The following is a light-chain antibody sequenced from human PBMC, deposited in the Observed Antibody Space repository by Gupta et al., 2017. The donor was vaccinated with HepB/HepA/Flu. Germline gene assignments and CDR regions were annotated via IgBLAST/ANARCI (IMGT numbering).Light chain of an antibody. V-gene: IGLV1-44*01. CDR1: SSNIGPNT. Sequence: QSVLTQPPSASGTPGQRVTISCSGSSSNIGPNTVNWYQQHPGTAPKLLIFDNTQRPSGVPDRFSGSRFQTSASLAISGLQSDDEAVYYCAVWDDSLNEKVFGGGTKLTVL. CDR3: AVWDDSLNEKV. CDR2: DNT. J-gene: IGLJ2*01.